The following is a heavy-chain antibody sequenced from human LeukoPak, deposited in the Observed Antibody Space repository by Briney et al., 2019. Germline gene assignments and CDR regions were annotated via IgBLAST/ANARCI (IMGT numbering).Heavy chain of an antibody. J-gene: IGHJ5*02. D-gene: IGHD4-17*01. CDR3: ARETPVAHDYGDYFDP. Sequence: SETLSLTCTVSGGSISSSSYYGGWIRQPPGKGLEWIGSIYYSGSTYYNPSLKSRVTISVDTSKNQFSLKLSSVTAADTAVYYCARETPVAHDYGDYFDPWGQGTLVTVSS. V-gene: IGHV4-39*07. CDR1: GGSISSSSYY. CDR2: IYYSGST.